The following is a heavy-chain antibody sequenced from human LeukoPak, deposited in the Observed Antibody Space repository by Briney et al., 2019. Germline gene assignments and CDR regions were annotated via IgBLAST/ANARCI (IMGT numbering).Heavy chain of an antibody. V-gene: IGHV4-34*01. J-gene: IGHJ4*02. CDR1: GGSFSGYY. CDR2: INHSGST. Sequence: KSSETLSLTCAVYGGSFSGYYWSWIRQPPGKGLEWIGEINHSGSTNYNPSLKSRVTISVDTSKNQFSLKLSSVTAADTAVYYCARVYCSSTSCEYYFDYWGQGTLVTVSS. CDR3: ARVYCSSTSCEYYFDY. D-gene: IGHD2-2*01.